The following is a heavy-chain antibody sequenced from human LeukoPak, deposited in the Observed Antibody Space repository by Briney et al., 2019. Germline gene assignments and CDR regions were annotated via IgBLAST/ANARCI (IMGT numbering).Heavy chain of an antibody. Sequence: ASVKVSCKASGYIFTTYDINWGRQAAGQGLEWMGWMNPKSGNTGYAQSFRGRVTMTRNTSITTSYMELSSLRSEDTAVYFCARASRTYFGDYLYYFDSWGQGTQVTVSS. CDR2: MNPKSGNT. J-gene: IGHJ4*02. D-gene: IGHD4-17*01. V-gene: IGHV1-8*01. CDR1: GYIFTTYD. CDR3: ARASRTYFGDYLYYFDS.